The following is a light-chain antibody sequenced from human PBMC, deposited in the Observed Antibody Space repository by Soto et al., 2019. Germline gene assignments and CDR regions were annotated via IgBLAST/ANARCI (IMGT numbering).Light chain of an antibody. CDR1: QSVGGNY. Sequence: EVVLTQYTGTLSLSPGERATLSCRASQSVGGNYLGWYQQKPGQAPRLLIYGASSRATGIPDRFSGSGSGTDFTLTISRLEPEDFAVYYCQQYGSSPLPFGGGTKVAI. V-gene: IGKV3-20*01. J-gene: IGKJ4*01. CDR2: GAS. CDR3: QQYGSSPLP.